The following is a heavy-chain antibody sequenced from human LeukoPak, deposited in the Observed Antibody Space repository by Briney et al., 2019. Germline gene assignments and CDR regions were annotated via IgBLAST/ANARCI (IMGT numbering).Heavy chain of an antibody. CDR3: ARALYDSSGYYPY. Sequence: SVKVSCKASGGTFSSYAISWVRQAPGQGLEWMGGIIPIFSTANYAQKFQGRVTITTDESTSTAYMELSSLRSEGTAVYYCARALYDSSGYYPYWGQGTLVTVSS. D-gene: IGHD3-22*01. CDR2: IIPIFSTA. V-gene: IGHV1-69*05. CDR1: GGTFSSYA. J-gene: IGHJ4*02.